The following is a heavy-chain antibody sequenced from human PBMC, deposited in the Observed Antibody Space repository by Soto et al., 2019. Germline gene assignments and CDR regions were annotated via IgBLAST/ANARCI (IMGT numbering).Heavy chain of an antibody. CDR3: AKDLREMATIRPDY. D-gene: IGHD5-12*01. CDR2: ISYDGIDK. CDR1: GFTFSSFG. J-gene: IGHJ4*02. V-gene: IGHV3-30*18. Sequence: QVQLVESGGGVVQPGGSLRLSCAASGFTFSSFGIHWVRQAPGKGLEWVAVISYDGIDKNYGDSVKGRFTISRENSKNMVYLQTNSLRAADTAVYYCAKDLREMATIRPDYWGQGILVTVSS.